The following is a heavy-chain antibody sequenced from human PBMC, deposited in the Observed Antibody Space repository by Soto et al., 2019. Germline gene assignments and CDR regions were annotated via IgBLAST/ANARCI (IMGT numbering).Heavy chain of an antibody. D-gene: IGHD3-16*01. J-gene: IGHJ4*02. Sequence: EVQLVESGGGLVQPGGSLRLSCAGSGFTFSSYWMSWVRQAPGKGLEWVANIKQDGSEKYYVDSVKGRFTITRDTAKNSLYLQMNRSRAKDTAVYSCARVNGGFGGPAGYWGEGTLVTVSS. V-gene: IGHV3-7*03. CDR1: GFTFSSYW. CDR2: IKQDGSEK. CDR3: ARVNGGFGGPAGY.